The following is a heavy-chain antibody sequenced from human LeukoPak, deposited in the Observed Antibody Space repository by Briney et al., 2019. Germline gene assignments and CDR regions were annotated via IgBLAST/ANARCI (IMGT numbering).Heavy chain of an antibody. J-gene: IGHJ4*02. CDR1: GFTFSSYA. V-gene: IGHV3-23*01. CDR3: ALYIAVAGTGPFDY. CDR2: ISGSGGRT. Sequence: AGGSLRLSCAASGFTFSSYAMSWVRQAPGKGLEWVSAISGSGGRTYYADSVKGRFTISRDNSKNTLYLQMNSLRAEDTAVYYCALYIAVAGTGPFDYWGQGTLVTVSS. D-gene: IGHD6-19*01.